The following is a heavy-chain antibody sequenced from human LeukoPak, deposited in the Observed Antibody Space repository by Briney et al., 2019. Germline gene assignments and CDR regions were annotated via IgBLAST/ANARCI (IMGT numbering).Heavy chain of an antibody. Sequence: GGSRRLSWAVYGHSLIHLVREGPGQGLVLVSHINSDGSWTSYADSVKCRFTISIDNAKNTVNLQMNSVRAEDTAVYYCVSFYDSYWGRGTLVTVSS. D-gene: IGHD2/OR15-2a*01. CDR2: INSDGSWT. CDR3: VSFYDSY. V-gene: IGHV3-74*01. CDR1: GHSL. J-gene: IGHJ4*02.